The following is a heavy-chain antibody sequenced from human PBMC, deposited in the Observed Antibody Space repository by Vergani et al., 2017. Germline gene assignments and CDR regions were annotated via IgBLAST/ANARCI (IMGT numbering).Heavy chain of an antibody. D-gene: IGHD5-12*01. CDR1: GGSISSGGYY. CDR3: ASFSGYPGVGY. Sequence: QVQLQESGPGLVKPSQTLSLTCTVSGGSISSGGYYWTWIRQPAGKTLEWIGEIFSSGTTNYNPSFKNRVTMSVDTSKNQFSLRLSSVTAADTAVYYCASFSGYPGVGYWGQGTLVTVSS. J-gene: IGHJ4*02. V-gene: IGHV4-61*02. CDR2: IFSSGTT.